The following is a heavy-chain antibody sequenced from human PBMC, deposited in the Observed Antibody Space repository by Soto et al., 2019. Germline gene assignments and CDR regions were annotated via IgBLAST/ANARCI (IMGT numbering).Heavy chain of an antibody. J-gene: IGHJ4*02. CDR3: ARRGYSGYDY. CDR2: IYHSGNT. CDR1: GGSISSTNW. Sequence: QVQLQQSGPGLVKPSGTLSLTCVVSGGSISSTNWWSWVRQSPGKGLEWVGEIYHSGNTNYNPSLKSRVATSIDKSKNQFSLRLNSVTAADTAVYYCARRGYSGYDYWDQGTLVIVSS. V-gene: IGHV4-4*02. D-gene: IGHD5-12*01.